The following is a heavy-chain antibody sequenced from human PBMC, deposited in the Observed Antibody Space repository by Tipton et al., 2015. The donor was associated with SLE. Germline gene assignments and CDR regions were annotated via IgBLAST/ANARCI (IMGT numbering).Heavy chain of an antibody. V-gene: IGHV4-39*01. D-gene: IGHD3-3*01. Sequence: GLVKPSETLSLRCSVSGASVSSSDYYWGWIRQPPGKGLEWLGSVYYGGNTYYNPSFKSRATIFVDTSKNQFSLHLDSVTAADTAVYYCARLRISGVLTGSYEYGMDVWGQGTAVTVSS. J-gene: IGHJ6*02. CDR2: VYYGGNT. CDR1: GASVSSSDYY. CDR3: ARLRISGVLTGSYEYGMDV.